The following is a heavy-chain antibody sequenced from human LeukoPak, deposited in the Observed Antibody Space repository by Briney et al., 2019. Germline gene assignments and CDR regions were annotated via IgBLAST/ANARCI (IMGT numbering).Heavy chain of an antibody. CDR2: ISTYSAKT. CDR1: GYIFPSYA. V-gene: IGHV1-18*01. D-gene: IGHD3-22*01. J-gene: IGHJ4*02. CDR3: ARLSTIYYDIIGYYLNYFDY. Sequence: GASVKVSCTASGYIFPSYAIGWVRQAPGQGLEWMGWISTYSAKTYHTQKFQDRVTMTTDTSTTTVYMELKSLRSDDTAVYYCARLSTIYYDIIGYYLNYFDYWGQGTLVTVTS.